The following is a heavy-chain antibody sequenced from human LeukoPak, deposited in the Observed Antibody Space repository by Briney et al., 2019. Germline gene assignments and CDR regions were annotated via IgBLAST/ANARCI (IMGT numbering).Heavy chain of an antibody. CDR2: INGDGGST. CDR1: GFTFSSYW. Sequence: GGSLGLSCAASGFTFSSYWMHWVRQAPGKGLVWVSRINGDGGSTTYADSVKGRFTISRDNAKNTLYLQMNSLRAEDTAVYYCARDRATAMFDYWAQGTLVTVSS. CDR3: ARDRATAMFDY. V-gene: IGHV3-74*01. D-gene: IGHD5-18*01. J-gene: IGHJ4*02.